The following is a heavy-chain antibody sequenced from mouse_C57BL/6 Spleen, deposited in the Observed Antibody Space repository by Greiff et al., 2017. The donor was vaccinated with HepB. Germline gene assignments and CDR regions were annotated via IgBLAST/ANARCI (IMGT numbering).Heavy chain of an antibody. J-gene: IGHJ2*01. CDR1: GFTFSSYG. D-gene: IGHD3-2*02. CDR3: ARHAQLRSFDY. CDR2: ISSGGSYT. V-gene: IGHV5-6*01. Sequence: EVMLVESGGDLVKPGGSLKLSCAASGFTFSSYGMSWVRQTPDKRLEWVATISSGGSYTYYPDSVKGRFTISRDNAKNTLYLQMSSLKSEDTAMYYCARHAQLRSFDYWGQGTTLTVSS.